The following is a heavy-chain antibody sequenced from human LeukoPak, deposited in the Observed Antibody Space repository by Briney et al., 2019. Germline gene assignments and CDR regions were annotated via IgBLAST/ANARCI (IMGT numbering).Heavy chain of an antibody. CDR2: INHSGST. CDR3: ARDIMPLWFDP. J-gene: IGHJ5*02. D-gene: IGHD3-16*01. CDR1: GGSFSHYY. Sequence: SETLSLTRAVYGGSFSHYYWSWIRQPPGKGLEWIGEINHSGSTNYNPSLKSRVTISVDTSKNQFSLKLSSVTAADTAVYYCARDIMPLWFDPWGQGTLVTVSS. V-gene: IGHV4-34*01.